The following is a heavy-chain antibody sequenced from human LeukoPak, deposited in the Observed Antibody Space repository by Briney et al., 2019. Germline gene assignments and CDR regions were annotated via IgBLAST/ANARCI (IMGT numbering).Heavy chain of an antibody. Sequence: ASVKVSCKASGYTFSDYYMHWVRQAPGQGLEWMGWINPNSGGTNYAQKFQGRVTMTRDTSISTAYMELSRLRSDDTAVYYCARGCSGGSCYSHWFDPWGQGTLVTVSS. CDR2: INPNSGGT. V-gene: IGHV1-2*02. J-gene: IGHJ5*02. D-gene: IGHD2-15*01. CDR3: ARGCSGGSCYSHWFDP. CDR1: GYTFSDYY.